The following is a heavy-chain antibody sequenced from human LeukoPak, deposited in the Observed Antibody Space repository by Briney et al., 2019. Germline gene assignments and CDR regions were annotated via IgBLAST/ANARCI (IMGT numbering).Heavy chain of an antibody. V-gene: IGHV3-30*02. D-gene: IGHD3-22*01. J-gene: IGHJ3*02. CDR3: ARVGFPHYYDSSGYYGDDAFDI. Sequence: GGSLRLSCAASGFTFSSYGMHWVRQAPGKGLEWVAFIRYDGSNKYYADSVKGRFTISRDNSKNTLYLQMNSLRAEDTAVYYCARVGFPHYYDSSGYYGDDAFDIWGQGTMVTVSS. CDR2: IRYDGSNK. CDR1: GFTFSSYG.